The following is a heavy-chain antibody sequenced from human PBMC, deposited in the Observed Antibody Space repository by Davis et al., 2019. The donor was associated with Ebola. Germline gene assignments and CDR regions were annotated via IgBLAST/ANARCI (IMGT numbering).Heavy chain of an antibody. V-gene: IGHV5-51*01. Sequence: GESLKISCKGSGYSFTSYWIGWVRQMPGKGLEWMGIIYPGDSDTRYSPSFQGQVTISADKSISTAYLQWSSLKASDTAMYYCARHLRTIFGVVPYYYYGMDVWGQGTTVTVSS. CDR1: GYSFTSYW. CDR3: ARHLRTIFGVVPYYYYGMDV. D-gene: IGHD3-3*01. J-gene: IGHJ6*02. CDR2: IYPGDSDT.